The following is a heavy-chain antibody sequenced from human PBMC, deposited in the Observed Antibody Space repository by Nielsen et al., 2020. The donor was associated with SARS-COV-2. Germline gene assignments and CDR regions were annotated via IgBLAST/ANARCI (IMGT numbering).Heavy chain of an antibody. CDR2: INWNGGST. D-gene: IGHD6-13*01. Sequence: WIRQPPGKGLEWVSGINWNGGSTGYADSVKGRFTISRDNAKNTLYLQMNSLRAEDTAVYYCARGRAKLYVAAAGTRLSWFDPWGQGTLVTVSS. V-gene: IGHV3-20*03. CDR3: ARGRAKLYVAAAGTRLSWFDP. J-gene: IGHJ5*02.